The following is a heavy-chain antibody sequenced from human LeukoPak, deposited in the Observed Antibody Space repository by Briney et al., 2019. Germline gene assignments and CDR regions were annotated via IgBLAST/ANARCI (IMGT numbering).Heavy chain of an antibody. Sequence: ASVKVSCKASGYTFTDYYIHWVRQAPGQGLEWMAWSNTNSGGSTYAQKFKGRVTVTRDTSFSTAYMELSTLKSDDTAVYYCTRVPTAGQGWFDSWGQGTLVTVSA. CDR1: GYTFTDYY. CDR3: TRVPTAGQGWFDS. V-gene: IGHV1-2*02. J-gene: IGHJ5*01. CDR2: SNTNSGGS.